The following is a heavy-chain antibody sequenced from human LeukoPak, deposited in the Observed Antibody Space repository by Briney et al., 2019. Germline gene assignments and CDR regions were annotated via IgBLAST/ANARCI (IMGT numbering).Heavy chain of an antibody. CDR3: ARDLLADYYYYMDV. V-gene: IGHV3-74*01. Sequence: GGSLILSCAASRFTFISYWMHSVRQAPGKGLVSVSRINSDGSRTSDADSVKSRFTISRDNTKNTLYLQMNSLRDENTAVYYCARDLLADYYYYMDVWGKGTTVTISS. CDR1: RFTFISYW. CDR2: INSDGSRT. J-gene: IGHJ6*03.